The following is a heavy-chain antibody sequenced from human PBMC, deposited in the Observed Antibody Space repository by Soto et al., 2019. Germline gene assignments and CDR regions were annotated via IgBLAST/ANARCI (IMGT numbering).Heavy chain of an antibody. CDR3: ARGQYHDVLTGYRNGVFDY. CDR2: INHSGSA. J-gene: IGHJ4*02. Sequence: QVQLQQWGAGLLKPSETLSLTCAVYGGPFSGDYWSWIRQPPGKGLEWIGEINHSGSANYNPSLKSRVTISEDTSKNQFSLKLTSVTAADTAVYYCARGQYHDVLTGYRNGVFDYWGQGTLVTVSS. D-gene: IGHD3-9*01. CDR1: GGPFSGDY. V-gene: IGHV4-34*01.